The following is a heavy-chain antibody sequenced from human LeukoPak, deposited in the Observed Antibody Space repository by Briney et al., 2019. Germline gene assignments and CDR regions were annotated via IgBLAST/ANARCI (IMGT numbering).Heavy chain of an antibody. CDR1: GGSISSYY. V-gene: IGHV4-59*08. J-gene: IGHJ4*02. D-gene: IGHD1-26*01. CDR2: IYYSGST. CDR3: ARGARGSYSY. Sequence: PSETLSLTCTVSGGSISSYYWSWIRQPPGKGLEWIGYIYYSGSTNYNPSLKSRVTISVDTSKNQSSLKLSSVTAADTAVYYCARGARGSYSYWGQGTLVTVSS.